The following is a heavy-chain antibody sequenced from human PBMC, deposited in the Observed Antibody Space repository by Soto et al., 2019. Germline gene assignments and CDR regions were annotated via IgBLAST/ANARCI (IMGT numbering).Heavy chain of an antibody. CDR1: GGSISSGGYY. CDR3: ASLNGGKSIATPFDP. D-gene: IGHD6-6*01. Sequence: TSETLSLTCTVSGGSISSGGYYWSWIRQHPGKGLEWIGYIYYSGSTYYNPSLKSRVTISVDTSKNQFSLKLSSVTAADTAVYYCASLNGGKSIATPFDPWGQGTLVTVSS. CDR2: IYYSGST. J-gene: IGHJ5*02. V-gene: IGHV4-31*03.